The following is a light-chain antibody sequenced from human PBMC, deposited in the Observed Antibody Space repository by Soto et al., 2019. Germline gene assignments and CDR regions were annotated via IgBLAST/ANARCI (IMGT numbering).Light chain of an antibody. CDR1: SGDVGAYIY. J-gene: IGLJ1*01. Sequence: QSVVTQPASVSGSPGQSMTISCTGTSGDVGAYIYVSWYQHHPGKAPKVMIYEVTNRPSGVSDRFSGSKSGNTASLTISGLQAEDEADYYCCSYTSSRTYVFGTGTKV. CDR2: EVT. V-gene: IGLV2-14*01. CDR3: CSYTSSRTYV.